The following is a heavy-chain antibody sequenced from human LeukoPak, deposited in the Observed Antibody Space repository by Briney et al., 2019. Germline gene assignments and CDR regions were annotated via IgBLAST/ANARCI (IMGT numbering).Heavy chain of an antibody. CDR2: INAGNTNT. Sequence: ASVKVSCKASGYTFTSYAIHWVRQAPGQRLEWMGWINAGNTNTKYSQKFQGRVTITRDTSASTAYMELSSLRSEDTAVYYCARGRCVGSTNCYYFDSWGQGTLVTVSS. J-gene: IGHJ4*02. V-gene: IGHV1-3*01. CDR3: ARGRCVGSTNCYYFDS. CDR1: GYTFTSYA. D-gene: IGHD2-2*01.